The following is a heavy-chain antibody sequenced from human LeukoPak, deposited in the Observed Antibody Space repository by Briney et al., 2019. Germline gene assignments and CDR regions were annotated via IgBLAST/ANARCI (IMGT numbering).Heavy chain of an antibody. CDR1: GGSISSYY. CDR3: ARDRVAAAGLKHYYYYGMDV. CDR2: IYTSGST. Sequence: SETLSLTCTVSGGSISSYYWSWIRQPAGKGLEWIGRIYTSGSTNYNPSLKSRVTMSVDTSKNQFSLKLSSVTAADTAVYYCARDRVAAAGLKHYYYYGMDVWGQGTTVTVSS. J-gene: IGHJ6*02. V-gene: IGHV4-4*07. D-gene: IGHD6-13*01.